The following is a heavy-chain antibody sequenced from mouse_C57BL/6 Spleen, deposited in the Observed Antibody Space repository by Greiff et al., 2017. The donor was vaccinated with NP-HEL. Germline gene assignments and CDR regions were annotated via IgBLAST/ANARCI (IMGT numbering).Heavy chain of an antibody. Sequence: EVKLVESEGGLVQPGSSMKLSCTASGFTFSDYYMAWVRQVPEKGLEWVANINYDGSSTYYLDSLKSRFIISRDNAKNILYLQMSSLKSEDTATYYCARDRWAFDYWGQGTTLTVSS. CDR1: GFTFSDYY. J-gene: IGHJ2*01. CDR2: INYDGSST. CDR3: ARDRWAFDY. V-gene: IGHV5-16*01. D-gene: IGHD1-1*02.